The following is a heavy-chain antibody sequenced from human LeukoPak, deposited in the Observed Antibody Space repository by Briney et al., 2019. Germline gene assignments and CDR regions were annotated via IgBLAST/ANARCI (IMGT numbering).Heavy chain of an antibody. CDR2: INPNSGGT. CDR1: GYTFTGYY. Sequence: ASVKVSRKASGYTFTGYYMHWVRQAPGQGLEWMGWINPNSGGTNYAQKFQGWVTMTRDTSISTAYMELSRLRSDDTAVYYCASSGYSSSWYPPAGAFDIRGQGTMVTVSS. V-gene: IGHV1-2*04. D-gene: IGHD6-13*01. CDR3: ASSGYSSSWYPPAGAFDI. J-gene: IGHJ3*02.